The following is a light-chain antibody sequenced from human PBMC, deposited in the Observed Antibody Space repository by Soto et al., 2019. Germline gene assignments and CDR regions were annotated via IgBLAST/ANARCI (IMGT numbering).Light chain of an antibody. CDR3: QQYGSSPSFT. V-gene: IGKV3-20*01. CDR2: GAS. Sequence: EIVLTQSPGTLSLSPGERATLSCRASQSVSSSYLVWYQQKPGQAPRLLIYGASGRATGIPHRFSGSGSGTDFTLTISRLEPEDFAVYYCQQYGSSPSFTFGHGTKVDIK. J-gene: IGKJ3*01. CDR1: QSVSSSY.